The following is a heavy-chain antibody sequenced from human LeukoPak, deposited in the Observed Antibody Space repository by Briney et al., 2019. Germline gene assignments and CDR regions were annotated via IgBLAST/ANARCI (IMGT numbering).Heavy chain of an antibody. D-gene: IGHD3-22*01. V-gene: IGHV1-2*02. CDR3: ARDVFRPDDSSSPDFDY. CDR1: GYTFTGYY. J-gene: IGHJ4*02. CDR2: INPNSGGT. Sequence: ASVKVSCKASGYTFTGYYMHWVRQAPGQGLEWMGWINPNSGGTNYAQKFQGRVTMTRDTSISTAYMELSRLRSDDTAVYYCARDVFRPDDSSSPDFDYWGQGTLVTVSS.